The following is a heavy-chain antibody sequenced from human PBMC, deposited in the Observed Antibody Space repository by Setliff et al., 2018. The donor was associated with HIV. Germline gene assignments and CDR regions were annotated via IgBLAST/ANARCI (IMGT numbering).Heavy chain of an antibody. D-gene: IGHD3-10*01. V-gene: IGHV4-30-4*08. CDR1: GGSINSGEYY. J-gene: IGHJ3*02. Sequence: SETLSLTCTVSGGSINSGEYYWSWSRQRPGKGLEWIGYIYNTGDAYYNPPLKSRVTISVDTSKNHFSLKLSSVTAADTAVYYCARKSTLRYYYGSGSLDAFDIWGQGTKVTVSS. CDR3: ARKSTLRYYYGSGSLDAFDI. CDR2: IYNTGDA.